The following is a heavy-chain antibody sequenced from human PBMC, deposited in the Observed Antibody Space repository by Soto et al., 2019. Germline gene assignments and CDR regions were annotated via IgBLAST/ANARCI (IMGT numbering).Heavy chain of an antibody. V-gene: IGHV4-31*03. D-gene: IGHD2-2*01. Sequence: SETLSLTCTVSGGSISSGGYYWSWIRQHPGKGLEWIGYIYYSGSTYYNPSLKSRVTISVDTSKNQFSLKLSSVTAADTAVYYCARVAVGGYCSSTSCSYYYGMDVWGQGTTVTVSS. CDR3: ARVAVGGYCSSTSCSYYYGMDV. CDR1: GGSISSGGYY. J-gene: IGHJ6*02. CDR2: IYYSGST.